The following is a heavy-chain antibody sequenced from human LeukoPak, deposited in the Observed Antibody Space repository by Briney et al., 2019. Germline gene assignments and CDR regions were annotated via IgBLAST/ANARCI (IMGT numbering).Heavy chain of an antibody. CDR2: ISWNSGSI. CDR3: AKDLRVAGTNNFDY. J-gene: IGHJ4*02. Sequence: GRSLRLSCAASGFTFDDYAMHWVRQAPGKGLEWVSGISWNSGSIGYADSVKGRFTISRDNAKNSLYPQMNSLRAEDTALYYCAKDLRVAGTNNFDYWGQGTLVTVSS. CDR1: GFTFDDYA. V-gene: IGHV3-9*01. D-gene: IGHD6-19*01.